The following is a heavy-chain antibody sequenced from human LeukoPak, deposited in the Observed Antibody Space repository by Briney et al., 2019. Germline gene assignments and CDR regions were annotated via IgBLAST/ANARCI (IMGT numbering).Heavy chain of an antibody. Sequence: ASVKVSCKASGYTFTAYYIHWVRQAPGQGLEWMGRINPRSGDTDYAQEFQGRVTMTRDTSIRTAYMELSRLTSDDTAVYYCARPQPWEYAFDIWGQGTMVTVS. CDR1: GYTFTAYY. D-gene: IGHD1-26*01. V-gene: IGHV1-2*06. CDR3: ARPQPWEYAFDI. J-gene: IGHJ3*02. CDR2: INPRSGDT.